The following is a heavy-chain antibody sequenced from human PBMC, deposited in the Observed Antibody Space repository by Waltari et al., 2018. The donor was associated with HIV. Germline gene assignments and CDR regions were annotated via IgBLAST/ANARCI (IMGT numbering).Heavy chain of an antibody. CDR3: ARGLGGSYYYGVDV. J-gene: IGHJ6*02. CDR1: GYIFTNYG. V-gene: IGHV1-18*01. Sequence: QVHLVQSGAEVKMPGASVRVSCKTSGYIFTNYGVSWVRQAPGQGLEWLGGISCYNANTNYAQRLQGRVTLTTDTSTSTAYMELRSLRSDDTAVYYCARGLGGSYYYGVDVWGQGTTVTVS. CDR2: ISCYNANT.